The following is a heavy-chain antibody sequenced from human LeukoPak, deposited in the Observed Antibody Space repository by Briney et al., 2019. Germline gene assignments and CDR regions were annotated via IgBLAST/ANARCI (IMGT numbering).Heavy chain of an antibody. CDR2: IYYSGST. CDR3: ARERCGSYTDY. CDR1: GGSVSSGSYY. Sequence: SETLSLTCTVSGGSVSSGSYYWSWIRQPPGKGLEWIGYIYYSGSTNYNPSLKSRVTISVDTSKNQFSLKLSSVTAADTAVYYCARERCGSYTDYWGQGTLVTVSS. V-gene: IGHV4-61*01. D-gene: IGHD1-26*01. J-gene: IGHJ4*02.